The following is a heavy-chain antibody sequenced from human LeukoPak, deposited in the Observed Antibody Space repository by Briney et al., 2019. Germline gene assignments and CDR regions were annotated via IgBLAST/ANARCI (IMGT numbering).Heavy chain of an antibody. CDR3: ARESHEGATRAYNWFDP. D-gene: IGHD1-26*01. CDR2: ISYDGDKQ. CDR1: GFTFNTFA. V-gene: IGHV3-30-3*01. J-gene: IGHJ5*02. Sequence: GGSLRLSCAATGFTFNTFAMHWVRRAPGKGLEWLGLISYDGDKQIYPASVKGRFSFSRDNSNNTLYLQMNNLRPEDTALYYCARESHEGATRAYNWFDPWGQGTLVSVSS.